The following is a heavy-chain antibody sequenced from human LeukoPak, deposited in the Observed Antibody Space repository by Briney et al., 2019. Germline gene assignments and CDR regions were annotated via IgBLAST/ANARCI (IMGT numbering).Heavy chain of an antibody. CDR1: GFTFSTYA. Sequence: GGSLRLSCAASGFTFSTYAMSWVRQAPGKGLEWVSAISGSGGSTYYADSVKGRFTISRDNSKNTLYLQMNSLRAEDTAVYYCAESGSSWLYFDYWGQGTLVTASS. J-gene: IGHJ4*02. CDR2: ISGSGGST. V-gene: IGHV3-23*01. D-gene: IGHD6-13*01. CDR3: AESGSSWLYFDY.